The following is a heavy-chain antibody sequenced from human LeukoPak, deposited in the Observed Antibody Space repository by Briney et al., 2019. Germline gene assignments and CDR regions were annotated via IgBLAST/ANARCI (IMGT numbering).Heavy chain of an antibody. Sequence: PGGSLRLSCAASGFTFSNYAMSWVRQAPGKGLEWASGITGSGGSTYYTDSVKGRFTISRDNSKNTLYLQMNSLRVEDTAVYYCAKAVDYYDSSGYYSHDAFDIWGQGTMVTISS. J-gene: IGHJ3*02. D-gene: IGHD3-22*01. CDR2: ITGSGGST. V-gene: IGHV3-23*01. CDR3: AKAVDYYDSSGYYSHDAFDI. CDR1: GFTFSNYA.